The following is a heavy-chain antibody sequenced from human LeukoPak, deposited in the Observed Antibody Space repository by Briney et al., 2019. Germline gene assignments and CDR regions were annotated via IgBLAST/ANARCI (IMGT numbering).Heavy chain of an antibody. CDR3: ARRAPGYSSGWLDY. CDR1: GFTFSSYA. Sequence: PGGSLRLSCAASGFTFSSYAMHWVRQAPGKGLEYVSAISSNGGSTFYANSVKGRFTVSRDNSKNTLSLQMGSLRAEDMAVYYCARRAPGYSSGWLDYWGRGTLVTISS. V-gene: IGHV3-64*01. J-gene: IGHJ4*02. CDR2: ISSNGGST. D-gene: IGHD6-19*01.